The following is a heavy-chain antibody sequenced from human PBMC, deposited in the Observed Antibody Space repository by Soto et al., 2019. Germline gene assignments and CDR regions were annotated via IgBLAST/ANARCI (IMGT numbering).Heavy chain of an antibody. CDR3: ARQEGDNYYCDY. Sequence: QVQLVESGGGVVQPGRSLRLSCAAPGFTFSTYGMHWVRQAPGKGLEWVAVISYDVSNKYYVDSVKGRFTISRDNSKNTLYLQMNSLRAEDTAVYYCARQEGDNYYCDYWGQGTLVTVSS. CDR1: GFTFSTYG. V-gene: IGHV3-30*03. J-gene: IGHJ4*02. D-gene: IGHD1-1*01. CDR2: ISYDVSNK.